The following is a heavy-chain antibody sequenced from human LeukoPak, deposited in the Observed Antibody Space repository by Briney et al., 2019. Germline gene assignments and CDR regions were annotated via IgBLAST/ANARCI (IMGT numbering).Heavy chain of an antibody. D-gene: IGHD5-12*01. CDR1: GYSFTSYW. J-gene: IGHJ3*02. V-gene: IGHV5-10-1*01. CDR2: IDPSDSYT. CDR3: ARHQALNRPYSGYDSRSAFDI. Sequence: GESLQISCKGSGYSFTSYWISWVRQMPGKGLEWMGRIDPSDSYTNYSPSFQGHVTISADKSISTAYLQWSSLKASDTAMYYCARHQALNRPYSGYDSRSAFDIWGQGTMVTVSS.